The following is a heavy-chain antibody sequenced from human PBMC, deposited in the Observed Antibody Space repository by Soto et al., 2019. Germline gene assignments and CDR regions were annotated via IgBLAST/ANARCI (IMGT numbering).Heavy chain of an antibody. CDR1: GDSISSRDYY. J-gene: IGHJ4*01. Sequence: QVQLQASGPGLVQPSQTLSINCTVSGDSISSRDYYWSGFRQSPGKGLEWIGCIYYSGTTYYNPSLEPQLTMSVDTSKNQFSLRLSSVTAADTAMYFCARDFKRYSSTPGPLEYWCHGTLVTVSS. CDR3: ARDFKRYSSTPGPLEY. V-gene: IGHV4-30-4*01. D-gene: IGHD6-13*01. CDR2: IYYSGTT.